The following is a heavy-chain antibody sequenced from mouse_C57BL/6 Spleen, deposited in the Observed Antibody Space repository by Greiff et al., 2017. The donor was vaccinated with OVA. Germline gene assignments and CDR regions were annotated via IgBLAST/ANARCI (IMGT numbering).Heavy chain of an antibody. J-gene: IGHJ3*01. CDR1: GFTFTDYY. Sequence: DVKLVESGGGLVQPGGSLSLSCAASGFTFTDYYMSWVRQPPGKALEWLGFIRNKANGYTTEYSASVKGRFTISRDNSQSILYLQMNALRAEDSATYYCARDYGSSYGEFAYWGQGTLVTVSA. V-gene: IGHV7-3*01. CDR2: IRNKANGYTT. D-gene: IGHD1-1*01. CDR3: ARDYGSSYGEFAY.